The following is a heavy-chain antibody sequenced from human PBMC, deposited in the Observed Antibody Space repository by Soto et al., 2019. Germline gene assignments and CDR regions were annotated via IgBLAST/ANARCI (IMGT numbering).Heavy chain of an antibody. D-gene: IGHD3-10*01. CDR3: ASFTMVRGVIPYYGLDV. Sequence: GASGKVCCKASGGTFSSYAISWLRQAPGQGLEWMGGIIPIFGTASYAQKFQGRVTITADNSTSTAYMELSSLRSEDTAVYYCASFTMVRGVIPYYGLDVWGQGTTVTVSS. CDR1: GGTFSSYA. J-gene: IGHJ6*02. V-gene: IGHV1-69*06. CDR2: IIPIFGTA.